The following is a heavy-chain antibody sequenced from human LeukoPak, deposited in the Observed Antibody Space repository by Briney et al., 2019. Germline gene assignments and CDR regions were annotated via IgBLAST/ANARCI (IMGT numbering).Heavy chain of an antibody. CDR2: TSGSGGST. CDR3: ARDVAAAGTGTAPDY. CDR1: GFTFSSYA. D-gene: IGHD6-13*01. J-gene: IGHJ4*02. Sequence: GSLRLSCAASGFTFSSYAMSWVRQAPGKGLEWVSATSGSGGSTYYADSVKGRFTISRDNSKNTLYLQMNSLRAEDTAVYYCARDVAAAGTGTAPDYWGQGTLVTVSS. V-gene: IGHV3-23*01.